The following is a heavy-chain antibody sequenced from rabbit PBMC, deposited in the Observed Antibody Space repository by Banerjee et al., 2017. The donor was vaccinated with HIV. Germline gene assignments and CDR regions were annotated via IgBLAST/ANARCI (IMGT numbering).Heavy chain of an antibody. CDR1: GFSFSNIYW. V-gene: IGHV1S40*01. Sequence: QSLEESGGGLVTPGGSLTLTCTASGFSFSNIYWICWVRQAPGKGLEWIACIYAGSSGSTYYASWAKGRFTISKTSSTTVTLQMTSLTAADTATYFCARELVVVLMGLGYYGMDLWGPGTLVTVS. CDR2: IYAGSSGST. D-gene: IGHD8-1*01. CDR3: ARELVVVLMGLGYYGMDL. J-gene: IGHJ6*01.